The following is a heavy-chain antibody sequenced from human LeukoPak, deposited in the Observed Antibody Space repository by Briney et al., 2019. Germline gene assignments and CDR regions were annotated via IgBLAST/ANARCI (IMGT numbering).Heavy chain of an antibody. V-gene: IGHV3-7*01. D-gene: IGHD5-18*01. Sequence: GGSLRLSCAASGFTFSSHRMSWVRQAPGKGLEWVANIKKDGSEKYYVDSVKGRFTISRDNARTSLYLQMNSLRAEDTAVYYWARDLSGVTGYTYGRGIDYWGQGTLVTVSS. CDR2: IKKDGSEK. CDR1: GFTFSSHR. J-gene: IGHJ4*02. CDR3: ARDLSGVTGYTYGRGIDY.